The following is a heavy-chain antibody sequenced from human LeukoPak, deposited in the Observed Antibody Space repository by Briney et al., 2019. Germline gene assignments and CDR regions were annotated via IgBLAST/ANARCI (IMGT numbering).Heavy chain of an antibody. Sequence: GGSLRLSCAASGFTFSSYAMHWVRQAPGKGLEWVAVISYDGSNKYYADSVKGRFTISRDNSKNTLHLQMNSLRAEDTAVYYCARGATDKITMVRGVIDYYYGMDVWGQGTTVTVSS. CDR2: ISYDGSNK. CDR1: GFTFSSYA. J-gene: IGHJ6*02. D-gene: IGHD3-10*01. CDR3: ARGATDKITMVRGVIDYYYGMDV. V-gene: IGHV3-30-3*01.